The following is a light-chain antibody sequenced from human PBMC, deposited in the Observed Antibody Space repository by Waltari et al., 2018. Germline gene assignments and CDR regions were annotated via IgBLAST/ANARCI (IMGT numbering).Light chain of an antibody. V-gene: IGKV1-9*01. CDR3: QHRDSYPFT. CDR1: QDISNY. J-gene: IGKJ3*01. CDR2: AAS. Sequence: IQLTPSPSSLSASVGDRVTITCRASQDISNYLDWYQQKPGKAPNLLIYAASALQSGVPSRFSGSGFGTGFTLTISRLQPEDFASYYCQHRDSYPFTFGPGTKVDIK.